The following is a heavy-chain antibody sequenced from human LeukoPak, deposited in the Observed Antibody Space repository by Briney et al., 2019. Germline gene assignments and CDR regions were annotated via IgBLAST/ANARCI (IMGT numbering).Heavy chain of an antibody. Sequence: ASVTVSCKSSGYTFTDYYIHWVRQAPGQGQEWMGWINPNSGETNSAQKFHGRVTMTGDTSISTAYMELRRVTSDDTAVYYCARDRDYSNTERGFDYWGQGTLVTVSS. V-gene: IGHV1-2*02. CDR1: GYTFTDYY. CDR2: INPNSGET. J-gene: IGHJ4*02. CDR3: ARDRDYSNTERGFDY. D-gene: IGHD4-11*01.